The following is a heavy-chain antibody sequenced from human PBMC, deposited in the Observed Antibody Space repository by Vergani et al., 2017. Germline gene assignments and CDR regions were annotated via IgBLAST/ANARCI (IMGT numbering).Heavy chain of an antibody. Sequence: QVQLVESGGGVVQPGRSLRLSCAASGFTFSSYGMHWVRQAPGKGLEWVAVIWYDGSNKYYADSVKGRFTISRDNSKNTLYLQMNSLRAEDTAVYYCARPTNSGSYFGLGYWGQGTLVTVSS. J-gene: IGHJ4*02. D-gene: IGHD1-26*01. V-gene: IGHV3-33*01. CDR3: ARPTNSGSYFGLGY. CDR1: GFTFSSYG. CDR2: IWYDGSNK.